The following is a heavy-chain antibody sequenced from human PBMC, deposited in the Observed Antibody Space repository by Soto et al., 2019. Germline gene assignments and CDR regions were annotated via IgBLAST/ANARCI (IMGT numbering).Heavy chain of an antibody. V-gene: IGHV2-5*02. D-gene: IGHD3-9*01. Sequence: QITLKESGPTLVRPTQTLTLTCAFSGFSLSTSGVGVGWIRQPPGKALEWLAVIYWDDSKHYSPSLRSRLTITKYTSKNPVVLTMTNMDPMDTGTYYFAQKGPEDWPLDYWGQGTLVTVSS. J-gene: IGHJ4*02. CDR3: AQKGPEDWPLDY. CDR2: IYWDDSK. CDR1: GFSLSTSGVG.